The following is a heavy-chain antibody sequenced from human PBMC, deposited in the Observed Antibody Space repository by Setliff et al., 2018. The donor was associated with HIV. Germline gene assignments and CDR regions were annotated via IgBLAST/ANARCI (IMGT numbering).Heavy chain of an antibody. Sequence: SETLSLTCNVSGGSISSGGYYWSWIRQDPGKGLEWIGYIYYSGSTYYNPSLKSLVTISVDTSKNQFSRKLSSVTAADTAGYYCARARGGCSCGSCPAHHYYYYMDVWCKGTTVTVSS. CDR2: IYYSGST. D-gene: IGHD2-15*01. CDR3: ARARGGCSCGSCPAHHYYYYMDV. J-gene: IGHJ6*03. CDR1: GGSISSGGYY. V-gene: IGHV4-31*01.